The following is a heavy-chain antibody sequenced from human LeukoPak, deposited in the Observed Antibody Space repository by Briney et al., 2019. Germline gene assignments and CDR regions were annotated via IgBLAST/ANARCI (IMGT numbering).Heavy chain of an antibody. Sequence: GGSLRLSCAASGFTFRSYAMNWVRQAPGKGLEWVSSISGSGGSTYYADSVKGRFTISRDNSKNTLYLQVNSLRAEDTAVYYCTRDQVGTMPLDYWGQGTLVTVSS. CDR2: ISGSGGST. D-gene: IGHD1-26*01. J-gene: IGHJ4*02. CDR3: TRDQVGTMPLDY. CDR1: GFTFRSYA. V-gene: IGHV3-23*01.